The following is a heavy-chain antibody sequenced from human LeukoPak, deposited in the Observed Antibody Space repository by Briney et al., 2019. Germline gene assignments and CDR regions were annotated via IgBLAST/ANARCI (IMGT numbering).Heavy chain of an antibody. CDR3: AKDFPTGAPLSQH. Sequence: GGSLRLSCAASGFTFSSYEMNWVRQAPGKGLEWVSYISRSGSAIYYADSVKGRFTISRDNSKNTLYLQMNSLRAEDTAVYYCAKDFPTGAPLSQHWGQGTLVTVSS. CDR1: GFTFSSYE. CDR2: ISRSGSAI. J-gene: IGHJ1*01. V-gene: IGHV3-48*03. D-gene: IGHD1-14*01.